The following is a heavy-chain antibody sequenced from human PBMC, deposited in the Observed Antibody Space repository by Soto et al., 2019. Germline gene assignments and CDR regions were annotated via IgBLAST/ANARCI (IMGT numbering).Heavy chain of an antibody. CDR1: GYTFTSYY. CDR3: ARSPRLRGITGTTGLTWFDP. CDR2: INPSGGST. V-gene: IGHV1-46*01. Sequence: ASVKVSCKASGYTFTSYYMHWVRQAPGQGLEWMGIINPSGGSTSYAQKFQGRVTMTRDTSTSTVYMELSSLRSEDTAVYYCARSPRLRGITGTTGLTWFDPWGQGTPVTVSS. D-gene: IGHD1-7*01. J-gene: IGHJ5*02.